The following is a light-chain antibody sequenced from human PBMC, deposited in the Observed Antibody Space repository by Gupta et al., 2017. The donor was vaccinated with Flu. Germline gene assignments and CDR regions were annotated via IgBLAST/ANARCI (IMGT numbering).Light chain of an antibody. V-gene: IGLV1-47*01. CDR1: TSNIGSNN. Sequence: RVTISCSGSTSNIGSNNVCWYQQLPGTAPKLLIYRNNHRPSGVPDRFSGSKAGTSAALAISGLRSEDEADYYCAAWYDSWSARVFGGGTKLTVL. J-gene: IGLJ3*02. CDR3: AAWYDSWSARV. CDR2: RNN.